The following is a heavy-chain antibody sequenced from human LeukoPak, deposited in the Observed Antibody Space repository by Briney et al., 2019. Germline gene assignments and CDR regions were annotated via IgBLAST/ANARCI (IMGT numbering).Heavy chain of an antibody. J-gene: IGHJ4*02. CDR2: VGTAGDT. V-gene: IGHV3-13*01. CDR1: GFTFSSYD. Sequence: GGSLRLSCAASGFTFSSYDMHWVRQATGKGLEWVSAVGTAGDTYYPGSVKGRFTISRENAKNSLYLQMNSLRAGDTAVYYCATDRNSGKYYDYWGQGTLVSVSS. CDR3: ATDRNSGKYYDY. D-gene: IGHD1-26*01.